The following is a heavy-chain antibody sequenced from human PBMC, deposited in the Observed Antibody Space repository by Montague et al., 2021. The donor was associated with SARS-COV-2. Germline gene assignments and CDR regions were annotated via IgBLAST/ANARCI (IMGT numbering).Heavy chain of an antibody. D-gene: IGHD2-21*01. V-gene: IGHV4-59*08. J-gene: IGHJ4*02. CDR2: IFYNGGT. Sequence: SETLSLTCTVSFGSISTYYWSWIRQPPGKGLEWIGFIFYNGGTKYNPSLKSRVSISLDTSKNQFSLKLNSVTAADTAVYYCAGQDEWADCGDECYRGWVDYWGQGTLVTVSS. CDR1: FGSISTYY. CDR3: AGQDEWADCGDECYRGWVDY.